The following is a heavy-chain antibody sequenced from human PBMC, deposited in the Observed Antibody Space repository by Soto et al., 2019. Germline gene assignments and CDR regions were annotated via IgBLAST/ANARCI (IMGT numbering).Heavy chain of an antibody. Sequence: SETLSLTCTVSGGSISSYYWSWIRQPPGKGLEWIGYIYYSGSTNYNPSLKSRVTISVDTSKNQFSLKLSSVTAADTAVYYCARAGFTQFGVYYYYGMDVWGQGTTVTVSS. CDR2: IYYSGST. J-gene: IGHJ6*02. D-gene: IGHD3-10*02. CDR3: ARAGFTQFGVYYYYGMDV. V-gene: IGHV4-59*01. CDR1: GGSISSYY.